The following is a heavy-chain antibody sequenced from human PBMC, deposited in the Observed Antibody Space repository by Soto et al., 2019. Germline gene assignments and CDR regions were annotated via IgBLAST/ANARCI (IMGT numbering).Heavy chain of an antibody. J-gene: IGHJ4*02. Sequence: ASVKVSCKDSGYTFTGYYMHWVRQAPGQGLEWMGWINPNSGGTNYAQKFQGWVTMTRDTSISTAYMELSRLRSDDTAVYYCARAHGIAAAGSDYFDYWGQGTLVTVS. CDR1: GYTFTGYY. D-gene: IGHD6-13*01. CDR3: ARAHGIAAAGSDYFDY. V-gene: IGHV1-2*04. CDR2: INPNSGGT.